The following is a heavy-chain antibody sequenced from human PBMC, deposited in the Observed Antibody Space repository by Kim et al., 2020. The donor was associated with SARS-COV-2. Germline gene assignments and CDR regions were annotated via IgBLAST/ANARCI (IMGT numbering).Heavy chain of an antibody. CDR1: GFTFSSYS. CDR3: ARAGDSSGYYYANYYYYGMDV. Sequence: GGSLRLSCAASGFTFSSYSMNWVRQAPGKGLEWVSYISSSSSTIYYADSVKGRFTISRDNAKNSLYLQMNSLRDEDTAVYYCARAGDSSGYYYANYYYYGMDVWGQGTTVTVSS. CDR2: ISSSSSTI. J-gene: IGHJ6*02. V-gene: IGHV3-48*02. D-gene: IGHD3-22*01.